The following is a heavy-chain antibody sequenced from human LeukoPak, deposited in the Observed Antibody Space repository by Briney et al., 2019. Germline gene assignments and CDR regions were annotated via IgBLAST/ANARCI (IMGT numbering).Heavy chain of an antibody. CDR1: GFTFSSYG. D-gene: IGHD2-21*02. Sequence: PGGSLRLSCAASGFTFSSYGMLWVRQAPGKGLEWLAVIWYDGSNQYYADSVKGRFTISRDNSKNTLFLQMNSLRAEDTAVYYCARDVGGGGDCYYDYWGQGTLVTVSS. CDR2: IWYDGSNQ. J-gene: IGHJ4*02. V-gene: IGHV3-33*01. CDR3: ARDVGGGGDCYYDY.